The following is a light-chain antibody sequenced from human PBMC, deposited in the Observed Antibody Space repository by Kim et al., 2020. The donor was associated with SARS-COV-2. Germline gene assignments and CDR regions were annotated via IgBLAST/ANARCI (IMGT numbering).Light chain of an antibody. J-gene: IGLJ2*01. Sequence: GQRVTISCSGDSSNIGSNYVYWYQIFPGMAPKVLIYRKNVRPSGVPDRFSVSKSGTSGSLAISGLRSEDEADYYCASWDDSMSGVVFGGGTQLTVL. V-gene: IGLV1-47*01. CDR3: ASWDDSMSGVV. CDR2: RKN. CDR1: SSNIGSNY.